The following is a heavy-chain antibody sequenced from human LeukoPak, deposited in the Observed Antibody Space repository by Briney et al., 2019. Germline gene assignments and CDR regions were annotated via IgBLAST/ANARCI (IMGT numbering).Heavy chain of an antibody. Sequence: PSETLSLTCTVSGGSISSYYWSWIRQPPGKGLEWIGYIYYSGSTNYNPSLKSRVTISVDKSKNQFSLKLSSVTAADTAVYYCARGPPMVRGTYYFDYWGQGTLVTVSS. CDR3: ARGPPMVRGTYYFDY. CDR1: GGSISSYY. J-gene: IGHJ4*02. V-gene: IGHV4-59*12. D-gene: IGHD3-10*01. CDR2: IYYSGST.